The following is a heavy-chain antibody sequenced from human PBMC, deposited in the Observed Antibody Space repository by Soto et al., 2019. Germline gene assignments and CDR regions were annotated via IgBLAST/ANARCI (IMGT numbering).Heavy chain of an antibody. CDR1: GFAFNNYG. CDR2: ISKSDYT. CDR3: AREDSIIIPAVSDF. D-gene: IGHD2-2*01. Sequence: LRRSGTVSGFAFNNYGINWVRQAPGKGLEWVSSISKSDYTYYSDSVKGRFTISRDNAKNSVSLQMNTLRVEDTAVYYCAREDSIIIPAVSDFWGQGTLVTVSS. V-gene: IGHV3-21*01. J-gene: IGHJ4*02.